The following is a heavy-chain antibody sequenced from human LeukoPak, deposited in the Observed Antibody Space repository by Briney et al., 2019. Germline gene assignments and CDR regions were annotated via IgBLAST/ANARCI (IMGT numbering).Heavy chain of an antibody. D-gene: IGHD6-19*01. CDR2: INPSGGST. J-gene: IGHJ4*02. CDR3: AREGSGWQTFDY. Sequence: ASVKVSCKASGYTFTGYYMHWVRQAPGQGLEWMGWINPSGGSTSYAQKFQGRVTMTRDTSTSTVYMELSSLRSEDTAVYYCAREGSGWQTFDYWGQGVLVTVSS. V-gene: IGHV1-46*01. CDR1: GYTFTGYY.